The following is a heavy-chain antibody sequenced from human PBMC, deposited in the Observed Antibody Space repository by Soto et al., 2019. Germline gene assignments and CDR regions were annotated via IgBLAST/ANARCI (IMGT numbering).Heavy chain of an antibody. CDR1: GGSMSRDRYY. CDR3: ARIGITVFGVVISYYYGMDV. J-gene: IGHJ6*02. V-gene: IGHV4-39*01. CDR2: IYYSGST. D-gene: IGHD3-3*01. Sequence: SEARCLTWTGSGGSMSRDRYYLGCVRHAPGKGLEWIGSIYYSGSTYYNPSLKSRVTISVDTSKNQFSLKLSSVTAADTAVYYCARIGITVFGVVISYYYGMDVWGQGTTVTVSS.